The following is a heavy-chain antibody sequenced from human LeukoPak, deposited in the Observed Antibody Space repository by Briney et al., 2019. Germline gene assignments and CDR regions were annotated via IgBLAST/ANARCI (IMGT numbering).Heavy chain of an antibody. CDR1: GYTFTSYG. D-gene: IGHD3-10*01. V-gene: IGHV1-18*01. Sequence: ASVKVSCKASGYTFTSYGISWVRQAPGQGLEWMGWISAYNGNTNYAQKLQGRVTMTTDTSTGTAYMELRSLRSDDTAVYYCARDPNMVRGVPNWFDPWGQGTLVTVSS. CDR3: ARDPNMVRGVPNWFDP. CDR2: ISAYNGNT. J-gene: IGHJ5*02.